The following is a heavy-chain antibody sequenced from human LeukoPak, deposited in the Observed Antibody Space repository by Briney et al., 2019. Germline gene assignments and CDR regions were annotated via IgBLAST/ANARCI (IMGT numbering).Heavy chain of an antibody. D-gene: IGHD6-13*01. CDR3: ARAAGTYSSSWYYYYYMDV. CDR2: IHYDGNNK. V-gene: IGHV3-30*02. J-gene: IGHJ6*03. Sequence: GGSLRLSCAASGFSFSSSAMHWVRQAPGKGLDWVAFIHYDGNNKYSADSVKGRFAISRDNSKNTVYLQMNSLRAEDTAVYYCARAAGTYSSSWYYYYYMDVWGKGTTVTISS. CDR1: GFSFSSSA.